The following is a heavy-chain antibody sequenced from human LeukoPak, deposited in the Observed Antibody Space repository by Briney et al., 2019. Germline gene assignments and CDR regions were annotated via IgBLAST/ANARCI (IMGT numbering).Heavy chain of an antibody. CDR1: GFTFSSYA. V-gene: IGHV3-30-3*01. CDR3: ARGVYYFDY. CDR2: ISYDGSNK. Sequence: PGGSLRPSCAASGFTFSSYAMHWVRQAPGKGLEWVAVISYDGSNKYYADSVKGRFTISRDNSKNTLYLQMNSLRVEDTAVYYCARGVYYFDYWGQGILVSVSS. D-gene: IGHD6-6*01. J-gene: IGHJ4*02.